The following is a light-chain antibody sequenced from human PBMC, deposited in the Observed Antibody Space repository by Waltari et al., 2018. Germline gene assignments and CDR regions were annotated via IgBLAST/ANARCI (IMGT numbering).Light chain of an antibody. Sequence: DIQLTQSPSFLSASVGDRVTITCRASQGISSYLAWYQQKPGKAPKLLIYAASTLQSGVPSRFSGRGCGTEFTLTISSLQPEDFATYYCQQLNSYPLTFGGGTKVEIK. J-gene: IGKJ4*01. CDR1: QGISSY. CDR3: QQLNSYPLT. V-gene: IGKV1-9*01. CDR2: AAS.